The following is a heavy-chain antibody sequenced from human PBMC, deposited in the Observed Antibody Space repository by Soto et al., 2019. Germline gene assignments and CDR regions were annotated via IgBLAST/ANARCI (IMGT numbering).Heavy chain of an antibody. D-gene: IGHD2-2*02. CDR1: GDSISSADNY. CDR3: ARAGIHCSSITCYTGAFDI. Sequence: QVQLQESGPGLVKPSQTLSLTCTVSGDSISSADNYWSWIRQHPGKGLEWMGYIYYSGTTFYTPPLKSRLTMSVDTSKNQFSLRLSSVTAADTAVYYCARAGIHCSSITCYTGAFDIWGQGTMVTVSS. J-gene: IGHJ3*02. V-gene: IGHV4-31*03. CDR2: IYYSGTT.